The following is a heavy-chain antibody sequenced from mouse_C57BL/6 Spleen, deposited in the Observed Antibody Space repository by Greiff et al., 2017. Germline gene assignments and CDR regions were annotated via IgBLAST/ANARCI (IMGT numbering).Heavy chain of an antibody. CDR2: IHPNRGST. CDR1: GYTFTSYW. V-gene: IGHV1-64*01. CDR3: ARTGELYFDY. J-gene: IGHJ2*01. Sequence: QVQLQQPGAELVKPGASVKLSCKASGYTFTSYWMHWVKQRPGQGLEWIGMIHPNRGSTNYNEKFKSKATLTVDKSSSTAYMQLSSLTSEDSAVYYCARTGELYFDYWGQGTTLTVSS.